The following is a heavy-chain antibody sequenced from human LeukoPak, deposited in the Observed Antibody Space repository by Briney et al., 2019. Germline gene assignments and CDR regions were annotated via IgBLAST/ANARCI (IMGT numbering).Heavy chain of an antibody. CDR2: IKQDGSEK. V-gene: IGHV3-7*05. D-gene: IGHD6-13*01. J-gene: IGHJ4*02. CDR3: ARRGTSSSWAHFDY. CDR1: GFTFSTYW. Sequence: GGSLSLSCAASGFTFSTYWMTWVRQAPGKGLEWGANIKQDGSEKYYVDSVKGRFTISRDNAKNSLYLQMNSLGAEDTAVYYCARRGTSSSWAHFDYWGQGTLVTVSS.